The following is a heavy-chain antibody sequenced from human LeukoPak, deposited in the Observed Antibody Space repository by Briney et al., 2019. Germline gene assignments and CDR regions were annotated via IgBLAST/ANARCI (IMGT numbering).Heavy chain of an antibody. J-gene: IGHJ4*02. CDR3: AIMKSSSSWYYFDY. Sequence: PGGPLRLSCAASGFTFSSYGMHWVRQAPGKGLEWVAFIRYDGSNKYYADSVKGRFTISRDNSKNTLYLQMNSLRTEDTALYYCAIMKSSSSWYYFDYWGQGTLVTVSS. CDR2: IRYDGSNK. D-gene: IGHD6-13*01. V-gene: IGHV3-30*02. CDR1: GFTFSSYG.